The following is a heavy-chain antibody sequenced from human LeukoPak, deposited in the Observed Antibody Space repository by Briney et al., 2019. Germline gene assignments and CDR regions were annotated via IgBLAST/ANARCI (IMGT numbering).Heavy chain of an antibody. J-gene: IGHJ4*02. V-gene: IGHV3-23*01. CDR2: ISDSGHST. CDR3: AKAPVTTCRGAFCYPFDY. D-gene: IGHD2-15*01. Sequence: GGSLRLSCADSEFTFSSYAMTWVRQAPGKGLEWVSGISDSGHSTYYADSVKGRFTISRDNSKNTLFLQMNRLRPEDAAVYYCAKAPVTTCRGAFCYPFDYWGLGTLVTVSS. CDR1: EFTFSSYA.